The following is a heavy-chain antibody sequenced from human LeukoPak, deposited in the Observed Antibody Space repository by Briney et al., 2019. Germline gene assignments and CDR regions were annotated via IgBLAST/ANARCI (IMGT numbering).Heavy chain of an antibody. V-gene: IGHV4-59*01. CDR3: ARESGLPYYYYMDV. CDR1: GGYISSYY. J-gene: IGHJ6*03. D-gene: IGHD3-10*01. CDR2: IYYSGST. Sequence: PSETLSLTCTVSGGYISSYYWSWIRQPPRKGLAWIGYIYYSGSTNYHPSLKSRVTISVDTSKNQFSLKLSSVTAADTAVYYCARESGLPYYYYMDVWGKGTTVTVS.